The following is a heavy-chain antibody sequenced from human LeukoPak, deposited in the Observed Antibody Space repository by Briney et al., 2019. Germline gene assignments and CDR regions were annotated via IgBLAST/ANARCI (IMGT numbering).Heavy chain of an antibody. CDR3: AKALSAVDPYDY. Sequence: GGSLRLSCAASGFTFSLYAMMGVRQAPGKGLEWSSIITDRGGSTHYAGSVKGRFSISRDNSKNTLYLQMNSLRAEDTAVYYCAKALSAVDPYDYWGQGTLVTVSS. CDR1: GFTFSLYA. D-gene: IGHD6-13*01. J-gene: IGHJ4*02. V-gene: IGHV3-23*01. CDR2: ITDRGGST.